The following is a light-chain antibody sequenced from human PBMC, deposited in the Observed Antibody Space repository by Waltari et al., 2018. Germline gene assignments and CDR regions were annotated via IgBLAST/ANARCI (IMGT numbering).Light chain of an antibody. CDR1: SSNIGAGYD. CDR3: QSYDSSLSGVL. Sequence: QSVLTQPPSVSGAPGQRITIPCTGTSSNIGAGYDVHRYLQLPGTAPKLLILGNNNRPSGVPDRFSASKSDTSASLAITGLQAEDEADYYCQSYDSSLSGVLFGGGTKLTVL. J-gene: IGLJ2*01. CDR2: GNN. V-gene: IGLV1-40*01.